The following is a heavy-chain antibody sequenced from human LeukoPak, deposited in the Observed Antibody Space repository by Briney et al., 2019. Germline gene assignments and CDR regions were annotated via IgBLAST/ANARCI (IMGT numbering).Heavy chain of an antibody. CDR2: IIPIFDTP. Sequence: GASVKVSCKASGGTFSNYAISWVRQAPGQGLEWMGGIIPIFDTPNFAQKFQGRVTITADKSTSTAYMELSRLRSEDTAVYYCAKESQYCSGGSCYSLARWAWFDPWGRGTLVTVSS. V-gene: IGHV1-69*06. D-gene: IGHD2-15*01. CDR3: AKESQYCSGGSCYSLARWAWFDP. CDR1: GGTFSNYA. J-gene: IGHJ5*02.